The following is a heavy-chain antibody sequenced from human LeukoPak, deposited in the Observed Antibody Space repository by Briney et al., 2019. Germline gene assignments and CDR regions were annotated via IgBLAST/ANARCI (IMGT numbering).Heavy chain of an antibody. CDR3: ARDLHYYVAMDV. Sequence: GGSLRLSCAASGFAFSNFAMSWVRQTPGKGLEWVSEISGSGGTTYYADSVKGRFAISRDNSKSMLFLQLNSPRAEDTALYYCARDLHYYVAMDVWGQGTTVTVSS. D-gene: IGHD3-10*02. CDR1: GFAFSNFA. J-gene: IGHJ6*02. V-gene: IGHV3-23*01. CDR2: ISGSGGTT.